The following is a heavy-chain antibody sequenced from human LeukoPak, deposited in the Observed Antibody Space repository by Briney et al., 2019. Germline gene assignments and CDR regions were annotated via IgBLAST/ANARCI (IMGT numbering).Heavy chain of an antibody. CDR2: ISYDGSNE. V-gene: IGHV3-30*04. D-gene: IGHD5-18*01. Sequence: GGSLRLSCAASGFTFSSYVMHWVRQAPGKGLEWVAIISYDGSNEYYADSVKGRFTISRDNSKNTLYLQMNSLRAADTAVYYCARDLGGYSYGSHFDYWGQGTLVTVSS. CDR1: GFTFSSYV. J-gene: IGHJ4*02. CDR3: ARDLGGYSYGSHFDY.